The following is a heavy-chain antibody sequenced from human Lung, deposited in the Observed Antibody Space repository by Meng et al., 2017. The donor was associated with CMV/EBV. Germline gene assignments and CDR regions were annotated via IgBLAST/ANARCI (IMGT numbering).Heavy chain of an antibody. Sequence: GESLKISCAASGFTFSSYDMHWVRQATGKGLEWVSAIGTAGDTYYPGSVKGRFTISRENAKNSLYLQMNSLRAGDTAVYYCARARAGRGDYYYYYVMDVWGQGTTVTVSS. V-gene: IGHV3-13*01. CDR1: GFTFSSYD. J-gene: IGHJ6*02. CDR3: ARARAGRGDYYYYYVMDV. CDR2: IGTAGDT. D-gene: IGHD6-13*01.